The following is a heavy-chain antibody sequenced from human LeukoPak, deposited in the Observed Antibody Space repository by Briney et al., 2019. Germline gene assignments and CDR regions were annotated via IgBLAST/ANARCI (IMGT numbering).Heavy chain of an antibody. CDR1: GFTFSSYW. D-gene: IGHD6-13*01. CDR2: IKQDGSEK. V-gene: IGHV3-7*03. CDR3: ASSAAAGTGY. Sequence: GGSLRLSCAVSGFTFSSYWMSWVRQAPGKGLEWVANIKQDGSEKYYVDSVKGRFTISRDNAKNSLYLQMNSLRAEDTAVYYCASSAAAGTGYWGQGTLVTVSS. J-gene: IGHJ4*02.